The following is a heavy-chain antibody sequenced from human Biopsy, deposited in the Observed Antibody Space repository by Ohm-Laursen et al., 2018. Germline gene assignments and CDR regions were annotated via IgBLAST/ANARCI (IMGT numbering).Heavy chain of an antibody. CDR2: IYSSGST. V-gene: IGHV4-4*07. D-gene: IGHD6-13*01. CDR3: AREPRIAAVAYFDP. Sequence: TLSLTCTVSGGSIYNFFWSWIRQPPGKGLEWIGRIYSSGSTNYNPSLKSRVTMSVDTSKNQFSLILSSMTAADTAVYYCAREPRIAAVAYFDPWGQGTLVTVSS. J-gene: IGHJ5*02. CDR1: GGSIYNFF.